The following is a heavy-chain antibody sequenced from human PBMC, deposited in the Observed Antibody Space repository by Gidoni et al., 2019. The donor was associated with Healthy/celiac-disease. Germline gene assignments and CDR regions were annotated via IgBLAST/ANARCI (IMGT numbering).Heavy chain of an antibody. CDR2: IKSKTDGGTT. J-gene: IGHJ4*02. CDR3: TTLYYYDSSVDY. D-gene: IGHD3-22*01. CDR1: GFTFSNAW. Sequence: EVQLVESGGGLVKPGGSLRLSCAASGFTFSNAWMSWVRQAPGKGLEWVGRIKSKTDGGTTDYAAPVKGRFTISRDDSKNTLYLQMNSLKTEDTAVYYCTTLYYYDSSVDYWGQGTLVTVSS. V-gene: IGHV3-15*01.